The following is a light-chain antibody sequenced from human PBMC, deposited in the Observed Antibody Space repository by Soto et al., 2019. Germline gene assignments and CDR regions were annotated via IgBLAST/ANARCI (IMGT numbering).Light chain of an antibody. CDR2: GAS. J-gene: IGKJ5*01. CDR1: QSVSSN. V-gene: IGKV3-15*01. CDR3: QQYDKWPPVT. Sequence: EVVLTQSPATLALSPGERASLSCRSSQSVSSNLAWYQQTPRQAPRLLIYGASTRATGIPVRFSGSGSGTEFTLTISSLQSEDFAVYYCQQYDKWPPVTFGQGTRLETK.